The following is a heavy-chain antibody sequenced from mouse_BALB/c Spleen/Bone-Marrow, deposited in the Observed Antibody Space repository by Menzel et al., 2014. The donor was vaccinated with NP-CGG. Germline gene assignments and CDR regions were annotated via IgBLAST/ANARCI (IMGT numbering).Heavy chain of an antibody. CDR2: ILPGSGST. D-gene: IGHD4-1*01. J-gene: IGHJ1*01. CDR3: ARAGGEGCCDV. V-gene: IGHV1-9*01. CDR1: GYTFSSYW. Sequence: VQLQESGAELMKPGASVKISCKATGYTFSSYWIEWVKQRPGHGLEWIGEILPGSGSTNYNEKFKGKATFTADTSSNAACRQLSSVASEGSAVYCGARAGGEGCCDVWGAGATVTVSS.